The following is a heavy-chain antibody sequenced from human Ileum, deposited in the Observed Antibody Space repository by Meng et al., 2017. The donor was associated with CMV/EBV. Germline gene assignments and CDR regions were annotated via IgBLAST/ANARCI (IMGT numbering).Heavy chain of an antibody. CDR1: GYTFTSNN. Sequence: QVHLVQSGSELKKPGASVKGSCKTSGYTFTSNNIIWVRQAPGQGPEWMGWIDTNTGNPTYAQGFTGRFVFSLDTSVNTAYLQISSLKAEDTAVYYCARDGLGGRYFHYWGQGTLVTVSS. D-gene: IGHD1-26*01. CDR3: ARDGLGGRYFHY. CDR2: IDTNTGNP. J-gene: IGHJ4*02. V-gene: IGHV7-4-1*02.